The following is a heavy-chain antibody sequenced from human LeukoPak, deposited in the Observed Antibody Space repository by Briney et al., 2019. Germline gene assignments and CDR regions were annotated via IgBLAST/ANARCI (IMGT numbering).Heavy chain of an antibody. CDR3: ARDYSGWSLDP. J-gene: IGHJ5*02. CDR1: GFTFSSSE. V-gene: IGHV3-48*03. CDR2: ISDGGKTK. D-gene: IGHD5-12*01. Sequence: GGSLRLSCAASGFTFSSSEMNWVRQAPGKGLEWVSYISDGGKTKYYADSVKGRFTISRDNAKNSLYLQMNSLRVEDTAIYYCARDYSGWSLDPWGQGTLVTVSS.